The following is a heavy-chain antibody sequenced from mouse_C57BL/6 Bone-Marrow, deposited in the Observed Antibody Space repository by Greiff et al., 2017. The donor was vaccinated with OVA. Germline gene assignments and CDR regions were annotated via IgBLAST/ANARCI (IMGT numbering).Heavy chain of an antibody. V-gene: IGHV14-4*01. J-gene: IGHJ2*01. CDR2: IDPENGDT. CDR1: GFNIKDDY. D-gene: IGHD4-1*01. CDR3: ARGLTGTFFDY. Sequence: EVQLQQSGAELVRPGASVKLSCTASGFNIKDDYMHWVKQRPEQGLEWIGWIDPENGDTEYASKFQGKATITADTSSNTAYLQLSSLTSEDTAVYYCARGLTGTFFDYWGQGTTLTVSS.